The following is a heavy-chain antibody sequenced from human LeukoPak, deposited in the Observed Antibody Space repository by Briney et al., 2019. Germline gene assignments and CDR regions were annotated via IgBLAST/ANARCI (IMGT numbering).Heavy chain of an antibody. J-gene: IGHJ6*02. D-gene: IGHD6-13*01. CDR2: ISYDGSNK. V-gene: IGHV3-30*18. Sequence: PGGSLRLSCAASGFTFSSYGMHWVRQAPGKGLEWVAVISYDGSNKYYADSVKGRFTISRDNSKNTLYLQMNSLRAEDTAVYYCAKDGIAAAGSFHGMDVWGQGTTVTVSS. CDR3: AKDGIAAAGSFHGMDV. CDR1: GFTFSSYG.